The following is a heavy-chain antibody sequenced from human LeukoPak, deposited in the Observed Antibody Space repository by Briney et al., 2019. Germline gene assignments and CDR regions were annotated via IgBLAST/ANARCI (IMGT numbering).Heavy chain of an antibody. D-gene: IGHD3-22*01. CDR1: GDTFSRYA. CDR2: IIPILGIS. J-gene: IGHJ5*02. V-gene: IGHV1-69*04. Sequence: ASVKVSGKASGDTFSRYAINWVRQAPGQGLEWMGRIIPILGISNYAQKFQDRVTIAADKSTSTGYMEMSSLRSEDTAVCYCARGYYYDSSDWLDPWGQGTLVTVSS. CDR3: ARGYYYDSSDWLDP.